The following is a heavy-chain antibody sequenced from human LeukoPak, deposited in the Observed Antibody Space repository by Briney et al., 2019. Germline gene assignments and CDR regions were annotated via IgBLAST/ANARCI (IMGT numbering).Heavy chain of an antibody. V-gene: IGHV3-21*01. CDR1: GFTFTSYS. J-gene: IGHJ3*01. D-gene: IGHD3-22*01. CDR3: ATVRLDYYDPSGYFYHSDAFDV. CDR2: ISSSMTYM. Sequence: GRSQRLSCAASGFTFTSYSMSWVRQAPGKGLEWDSSISSSMTYMYYADSVKGRFTISRDNAKNTLYLQMNILRAEDTAVYYCATVRLDYYDPSGYFYHSDAFDVWGQGTTVTVSA.